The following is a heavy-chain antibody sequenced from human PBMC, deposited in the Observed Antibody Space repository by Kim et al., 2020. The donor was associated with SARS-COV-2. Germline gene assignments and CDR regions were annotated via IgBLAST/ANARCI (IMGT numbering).Heavy chain of an antibody. D-gene: IGHD2-21*01. CDR3: AKDISNFEFCGGKHPYHYGMEV. V-gene: IGHV3-30*18. CDR1: GFIFSDYG. CDR2: ISYDGNNK. J-gene: IGHJ6*02. Sequence: GGSLRLSCAASGFIFSDYGMHWVRQAPGKGLEWVTVISYDGNNKFYADSVQGRFTISRDNSKNTLFLDMNSLRPEDTAIYFCAKDISNFEFCGGKHPYHYGMEVWGQGTTVTVSS.